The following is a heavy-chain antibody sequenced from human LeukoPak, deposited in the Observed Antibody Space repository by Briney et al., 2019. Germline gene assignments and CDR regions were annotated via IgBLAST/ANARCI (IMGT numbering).Heavy chain of an antibody. D-gene: IGHD3-10*01. Sequence: GGSLRLSCAASGFTFDDYAMHWVRQAPGKGLEWVSGISWNSGSIGYADSVKGRFTIPRDNAKNSLYLQMNSLRAEDTALYYCARAGHGYNWFDPWGQGTLVTVSS. J-gene: IGHJ5*02. CDR2: ISWNSGSI. CDR3: ARAGHGYNWFDP. CDR1: GFTFDDYA. V-gene: IGHV3-9*01.